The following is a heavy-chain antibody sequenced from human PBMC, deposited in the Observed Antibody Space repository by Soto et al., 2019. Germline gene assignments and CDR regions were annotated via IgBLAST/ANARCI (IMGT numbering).Heavy chain of an antibody. Sequence: QVQLQESGPRLVKPSETLSLTCTVSGGSISSYYWSWIRQPPGKGLEWIGYIYYSGSTNYNPSLNSRVTTSVQTSKNQFSLKPNSVTAAVTAVYYCARGRAFDIWGQGTIVTVSS. V-gene: IGHV4-59*01. CDR2: IYYSGST. J-gene: IGHJ3*02. CDR3: ARGRAFDI. CDR1: GGSISSYY.